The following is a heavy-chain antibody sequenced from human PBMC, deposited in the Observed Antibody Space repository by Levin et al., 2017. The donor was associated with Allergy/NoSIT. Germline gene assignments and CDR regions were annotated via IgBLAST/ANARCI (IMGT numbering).Heavy chain of an antibody. J-gene: IGHJ4*02. CDR2: ISYDGNSQ. D-gene: IGHD6-13*01. CDR3: AKDVVFGTSSWSLDY. Sequence: SCAASGFSFRSFGMHWVRQAPGKGLEWVAVISYDGNSQYYADSVKGRFTISRDNSKNTLYLQMNSLRGEDAAVYHCAKDVVFGTSSWSLDYWGQGALVTVSS. CDR1: GFSFRSFG. V-gene: IGHV3-30*18.